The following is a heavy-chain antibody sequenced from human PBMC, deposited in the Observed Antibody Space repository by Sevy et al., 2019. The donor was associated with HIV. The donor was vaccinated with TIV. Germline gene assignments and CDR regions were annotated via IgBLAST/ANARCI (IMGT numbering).Heavy chain of an antibody. Sequence: GGSLRLSCAASGFTFSSYAMHWVRQAPGKGLEWVAVISYDGSNKYNADSVKGRFTISRDNSKNTLYLQMNSLRAEDTAVYYCARHHDDSSRHDAFDIRGQGTMVTVSS. D-gene: IGHD3-22*01. V-gene: IGHV3-30-3*01. CDR1: GFTFSSYA. CDR3: ARHHDDSSRHDAFDI. CDR2: ISYDGSNK. J-gene: IGHJ3*02.